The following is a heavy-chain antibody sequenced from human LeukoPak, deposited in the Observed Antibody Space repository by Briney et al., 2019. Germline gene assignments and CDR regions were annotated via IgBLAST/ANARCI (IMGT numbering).Heavy chain of an antibody. D-gene: IGHD2-2*01. V-gene: IGHV3-48*04. CDR1: GFTLKTYS. CDR3: ARRGGDCSSTSCYYDY. Sequence: GGSLRLSCAASGFTLKTYSMNWVRQAPGKGLEWVSYISSSSNTVHYADSVKGRFTISRDNVKNSLYLQMNSLRAEDTAIYYCARRGGDCSSTSCYYDYWGQGTLVTVSS. J-gene: IGHJ4*02. CDR2: ISSSSNTV.